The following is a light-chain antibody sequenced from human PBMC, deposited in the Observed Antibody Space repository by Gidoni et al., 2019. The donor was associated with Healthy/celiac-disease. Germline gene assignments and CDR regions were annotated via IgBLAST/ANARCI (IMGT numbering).Light chain of an antibody. V-gene: IGLV3-1*01. CDR3: QAWDSSTANHVV. CDR1: KLGDKY. Sequence: SYELTQPPAVSVSPGQTASITCSGDKLGDKYACWYQQKPGQSPVLVIYQDSKRPSGFPERFSGSHSGNTATLTIRGTQAMDEADYYCQAWDSSTANHVVFGGGTKLTVL. J-gene: IGLJ2*01. CDR2: QDS.